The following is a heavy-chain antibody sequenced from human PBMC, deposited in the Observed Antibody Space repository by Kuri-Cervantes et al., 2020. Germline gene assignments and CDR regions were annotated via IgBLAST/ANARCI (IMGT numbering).Heavy chain of an antibody. CDR2: IKEDGSET. CDR3: AKDWARGGRADAFDI. Sequence: GESLKISCAASGFTFNNYWMTWVRQAPGRGMEWVANIKEDGSETSYVGSVKGRFTISRDNAKNSLYLQMDSLRAEDTAVYYCAKDWARGGRADAFDIWGQGTMVTVSS. D-gene: IGHD3-10*01. CDR1: GFTFNNYW. J-gene: IGHJ3*02. V-gene: IGHV3-7*03.